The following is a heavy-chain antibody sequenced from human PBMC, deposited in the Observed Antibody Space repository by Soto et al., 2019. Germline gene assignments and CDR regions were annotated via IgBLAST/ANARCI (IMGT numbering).Heavy chain of an antibody. CDR3: ARDDEYSGNGMDV. CDR1: EFTFSNYG. J-gene: IGHJ6*02. D-gene: IGHD3-10*01. CDR2: ILNDGSNR. V-gene: IGHV3-33*01. Sequence: QVQLVESGGGVVQPGRSLRLSCAASEFTFSNYGMHWVRQAPGKGLEWVAVILNDGSNRYHADSVKDRFTISRDNSKNTPYVQMNSLRAEDTAVYYCARDDEYSGNGMDVWGQGTTVTVS.